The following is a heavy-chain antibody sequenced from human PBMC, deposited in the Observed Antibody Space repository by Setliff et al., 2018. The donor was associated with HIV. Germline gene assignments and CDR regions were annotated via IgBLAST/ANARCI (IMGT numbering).Heavy chain of an antibody. J-gene: IGHJ5*02. CDR2: IYHTGKT. Sequence: PSETLSLTCTVSGDPIFIGGYYWSWIRQHPGGGLEWIGYIYHTGKTYYNPSLQSLIIMSLDMSQNQFSLKLSSVTAADTAVYYCAKEGNSVDNWLDPWGPGTLVTVSS. CDR3: AKEGNSVDNWLDP. D-gene: IGHD1-26*01. V-gene: IGHV4-31*01. CDR1: GDPIFIGGYY.